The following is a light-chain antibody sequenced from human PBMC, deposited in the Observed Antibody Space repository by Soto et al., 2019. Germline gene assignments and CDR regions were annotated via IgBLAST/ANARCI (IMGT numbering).Light chain of an antibody. CDR2: AAS. Sequence: AIRMTQSPSSLSASTGDRVTITCRASQGISSYLAWYQQKPGKAPKLLIYAASTLQSGVPSRFSGSGSGTDFTLTISCLQSEDFATYYCQSSYTFGQGTKLEIK. CDR3: QSSYT. V-gene: IGKV1-8*01. CDR1: QGISSY. J-gene: IGKJ2*01.